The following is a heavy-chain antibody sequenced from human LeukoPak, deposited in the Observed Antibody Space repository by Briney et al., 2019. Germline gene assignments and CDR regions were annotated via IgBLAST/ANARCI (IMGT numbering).Heavy chain of an antibody. V-gene: IGHV4-30-4*08. J-gene: IGHJ2*01. CDR3: ARESDWYFDL. CDR1: GFTFSSYS. Sequence: LRLSCAASGFTFSSYSMNWIRQPPGKGLEWIGYIYYSGSTYYNPSLKSRVAISVDTSKNQFSLRLSSVTAADTAVYYCARESDWYFDLWGRGTLVTLSS. CDR2: IYYSGST.